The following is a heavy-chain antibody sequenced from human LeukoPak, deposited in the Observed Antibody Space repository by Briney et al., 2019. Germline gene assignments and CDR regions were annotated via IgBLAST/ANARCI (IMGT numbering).Heavy chain of an antibody. CDR3: AKVQLERRELLPNLDH. J-gene: IGHJ4*02. Sequence: GGSLRLSCAASGFTVSNSYMNWVRQAPGKGLEWVSLIYSGGGTYYADSVKGRFTISRDNSKNTLYLQMNSLRAEDTAVYYCAKVQLERRELLPNLDHWGQGTLVTVSS. V-gene: IGHV3-66*01. CDR1: GFTVSNSY. CDR2: IYSGGGT. D-gene: IGHD1-1*01.